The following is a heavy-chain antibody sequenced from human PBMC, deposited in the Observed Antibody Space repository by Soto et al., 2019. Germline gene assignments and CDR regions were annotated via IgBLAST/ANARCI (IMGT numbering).Heavy chain of an antibody. J-gene: IGHJ5*02. CDR1: GYTFTRYD. CDR2: MNPNNGNT. V-gene: IGHV1-8*01. Sequence: QVQLLQSGAEVKKPGASVKVSCKASGYTFTRYDINWVRQATGQGLEWMGWMNPNNGNTVYAQKFQGIVIMTRDTSISTVSSELSSLRAEDTAVYYCARGRADGDYGNCIDPWCQGTLVTVSS. CDR3: ARGRADGDYGNCIDP. D-gene: IGHD4-17*01.